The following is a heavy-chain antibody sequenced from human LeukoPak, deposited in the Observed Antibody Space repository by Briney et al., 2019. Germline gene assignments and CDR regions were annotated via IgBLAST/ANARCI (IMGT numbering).Heavy chain of an antibody. D-gene: IGHD3-22*01. CDR1: GFTFSSYS. J-gene: IGHJ4*02. V-gene: IGHV3-21*01. CDR2: ISGSSSYI. CDR3: AGDSSGYYYFDY. Sequence: PGGSLRLSCAASGFTFSSYSMNWVRQAPGKGLEWVSSISGSSSYIYYADSVKGRFAISRDNAKNSLYLQMNSLRAEDTAVYYCAGDSSGYYYFDYWGQGTLVTVSS.